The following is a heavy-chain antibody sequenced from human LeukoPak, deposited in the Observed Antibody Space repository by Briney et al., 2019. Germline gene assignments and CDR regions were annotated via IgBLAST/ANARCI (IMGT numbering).Heavy chain of an antibody. CDR3: AKDDGVTTRGWYFDY. J-gene: IGHJ4*02. D-gene: IGHD2-21*02. CDR2: IARDGGTK. V-gene: IGHV3-30*04. CDR1: GFTFTSCA. Sequence: PGGSLRLSCAASGFTFTSCAMHWVRQAPGKGLEWVAVIARDGGTKYYADSVRGRFTISRDNSKNTLSLEMNSLRAEDTAVYYCAKDDGVTTRGWYFDYWGQGTPVTVSS.